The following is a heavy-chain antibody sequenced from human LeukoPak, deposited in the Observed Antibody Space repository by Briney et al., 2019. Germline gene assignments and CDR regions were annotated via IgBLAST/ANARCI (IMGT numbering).Heavy chain of an antibody. Sequence: GGSLRLSCAASGFTFSSSSISWVRQAPGKGLEWVSAITDAVGSTHYADSVRGRFTISRDNSKNTLFMQMNSLRAEDTAVYYCAKDFYDSSGSRYDYWGQGTLVTVSS. J-gene: IGHJ4*02. CDR1: GFTFSSSS. V-gene: IGHV3-23*01. CDR3: AKDFYDSSGSRYDY. CDR2: ITDAVGST. D-gene: IGHD3-22*01.